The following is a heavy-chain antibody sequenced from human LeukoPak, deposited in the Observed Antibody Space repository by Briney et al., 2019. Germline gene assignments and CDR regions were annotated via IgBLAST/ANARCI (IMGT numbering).Heavy chain of an antibody. Sequence: GGSLRLSCAASGFTFSDYYMSWIRQAPGKGLEWVSYISSSGSTIYYADSVKGRFTISRDNAKNSLYLQMNSLRAEDTAVYYCARVRPQFHSAFDIWGQGTLVTVSP. CDR1: GFTFSDYY. V-gene: IGHV3-11*04. CDR2: ISSSGSTI. D-gene: IGHD2-21*01. CDR3: ARVRPQFHSAFDI. J-gene: IGHJ3*02.